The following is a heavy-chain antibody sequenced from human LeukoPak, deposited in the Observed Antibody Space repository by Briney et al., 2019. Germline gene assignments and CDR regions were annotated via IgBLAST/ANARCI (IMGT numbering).Heavy chain of an antibody. D-gene: IGHD2-2*01. Sequence: PGGSLRLSCAASGFTFSSYTMNWVRQAPGKVLEWVSSIISSGSYIYYADSVKGRFTISRDNAKNSLYLQMNSLRAEDTAVYYCARDFGGYCSSSNCYLGWLDYWGQGTLVTVSS. J-gene: IGHJ4*02. CDR2: IISSGSYI. CDR3: ARDFGGYCSSSNCYLGWLDY. CDR1: GFTFSSYT. V-gene: IGHV3-21*03.